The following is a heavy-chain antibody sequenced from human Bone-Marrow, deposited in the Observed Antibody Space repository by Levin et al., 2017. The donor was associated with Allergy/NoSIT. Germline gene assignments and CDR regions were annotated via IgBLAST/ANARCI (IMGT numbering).Heavy chain of an antibody. Sequence: GGSLRLSCAASAFTFSIYAMSWVRQAPGKGLEWVSAISGSGGRTYYADSVKGRFSISRDNSKNTLYLQMNSLRAEDTAVYYCAKEKVPYCSTGCYMPDYWGQGTLVTVSS. CDR2: ISGSGGRT. V-gene: IGHV3-23*01. J-gene: IGHJ4*02. CDR3: AKEKVPYCSTGCYMPDY. CDR1: AFTFSIYA. D-gene: IGHD2-2*02.